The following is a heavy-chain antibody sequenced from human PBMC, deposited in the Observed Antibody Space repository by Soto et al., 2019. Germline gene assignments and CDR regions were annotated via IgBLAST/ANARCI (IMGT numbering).Heavy chain of an antibody. D-gene: IGHD3-3*01. CDR1: GFVFISYA. Sequence: PGGSLRLSCAASGFVFISYAMSWARQAPGKGLEWVSAISGSGGSTYYADSVKGRFTISRDNSKNTLYLQMNSLRAEDTAVYYCAKDLDDFWPSFNYWGQGTLVTVSS. CDR2: ISGSGGST. V-gene: IGHV3-23*01. CDR3: AKDLDDFWPSFNY. J-gene: IGHJ4*02.